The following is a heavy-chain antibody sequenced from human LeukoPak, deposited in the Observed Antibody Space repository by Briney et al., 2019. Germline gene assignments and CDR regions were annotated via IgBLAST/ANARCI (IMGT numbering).Heavy chain of an antibody. CDR2: ISYDGSNK. Sequence: QPGRSLRLSCAASGFTFSSYAMHWVRQAPGKGLEWVAVISYDGSNKYYADSVKGRFTISRDNSKNTLYLQMNSLRAEDTAVYYCARARDYYDSSGYYPSIYFDYWGQGTLVTVSS. J-gene: IGHJ4*02. CDR3: ARARDYYDSSGYYPSIYFDY. D-gene: IGHD3-22*01. CDR1: GFTFSSYA. V-gene: IGHV3-30*01.